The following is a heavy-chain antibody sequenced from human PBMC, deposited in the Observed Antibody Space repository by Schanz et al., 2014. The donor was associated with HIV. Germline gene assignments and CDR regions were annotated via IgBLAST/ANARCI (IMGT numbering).Heavy chain of an antibody. J-gene: IGHJ4*02. CDR3: AGGVAAGIG. Sequence: VQLVESGGGVVQPGRSLRLSCAASGYPSSKYWLSWVRHTPGRGLEWVANINQDGSEKYYVASVEGRFTISRDNAKNSVFLQMNSLRAEDTATYYCAGGVAAGIGWGQGTLVTVSS. CDR2: INQDGSEK. CDR1: GYPSSKYW. V-gene: IGHV3-7*04. D-gene: IGHD6-13*01.